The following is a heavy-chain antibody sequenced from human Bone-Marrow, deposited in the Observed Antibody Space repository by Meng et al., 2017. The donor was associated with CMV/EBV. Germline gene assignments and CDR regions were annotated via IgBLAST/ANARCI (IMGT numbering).Heavy chain of an antibody. CDR2: IWYDGSNK. Sequence: GGSLRLSCAASGFTFSSYGMHWVRQAPGKGLEWVAVIWYDGSNKYYADSVKGRFTISRDNSKNTLYLQMHSLRDEDTAVYYCAKDRRMRGVIIGGNYFNYWGQGTLVTVSS. J-gene: IGHJ4*02. CDR1: GFTFSSYG. V-gene: IGHV3-33*06. CDR3: AKDRRMRGVIIGGNYFNY. D-gene: IGHD3-10*01.